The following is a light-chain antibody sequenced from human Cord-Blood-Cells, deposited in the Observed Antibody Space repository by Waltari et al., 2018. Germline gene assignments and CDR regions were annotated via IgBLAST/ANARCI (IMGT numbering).Light chain of an antibody. V-gene: IGLV1-47*01. J-gene: IGLJ2*01. Sequence: QSVLTQPPSASGNPGQRVTISCSGSSPNIGSNYVYWYQQLPGTAPKLLIYGNTQRPAGVPGRFLCAKSGTSASLAISGLRSEDEAVYYCAAWDDSLSVVVFGGGTKLTVL. CDR2: GNT. CDR1: SPNIGSNY. CDR3: AAWDDSLSVVV.